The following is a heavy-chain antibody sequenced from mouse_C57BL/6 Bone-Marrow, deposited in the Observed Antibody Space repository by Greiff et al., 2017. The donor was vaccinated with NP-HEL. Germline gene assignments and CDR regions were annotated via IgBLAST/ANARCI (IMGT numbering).Heavy chain of an antibody. D-gene: IGHD1-1*01. CDR1: GYTFTSYD. CDR2: IYPRDGSP. J-gene: IGHJ3*01. V-gene: IGHV1-85*01. CDR3: ARSGPYYYGSLGFAY. Sequence: VQLQQSGPELVKPGASVKLSCKASGYTFTSYDINWVKQRPGPGLGWIGWIYPRDGSPKYNEKFKGKATLTVDTSSSTAYMELHSLTSEDSAVYFCARSGPYYYGSLGFAYWGQGTLVTVSA.